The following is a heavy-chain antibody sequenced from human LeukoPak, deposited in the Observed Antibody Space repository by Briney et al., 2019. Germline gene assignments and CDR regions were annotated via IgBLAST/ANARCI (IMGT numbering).Heavy chain of an antibody. V-gene: IGHV3-23*01. Sequence: GGSLRLSCAASGFTFSSYAMTWVRQAPGKGLEWVSGISGSGGSTYYAGSVKGRFTISRDNSKNTLSLQMNSLRAGDTAVYYCAKDWYGTVAGSDYWGQGTLVTVSS. CDR3: AKDWYGTVAGSDY. CDR2: ISGSGGST. J-gene: IGHJ4*02. D-gene: IGHD6-19*01. CDR1: GFTFSSYA.